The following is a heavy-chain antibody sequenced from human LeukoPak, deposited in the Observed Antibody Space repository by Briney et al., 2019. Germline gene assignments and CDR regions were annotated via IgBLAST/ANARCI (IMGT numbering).Heavy chain of an antibody. D-gene: IGHD3-9*01. CDR1: GYTFTSYG. CDR2: ISAYNGNT. J-gene: IGHJ4*02. CDR3: AREGGGDILTGYYYFDY. V-gene: IGHV1-18*01. Sequence: ASVKVSCKASGYTFTSYGISWVRQAPGQGLEWMGWISAYNGNTNYAQKLQGRVTMTTDTSTSTAYMELRSLRSDDTAVYYCAREGGGDILTGYYYFDYWGQGTLVIVSS.